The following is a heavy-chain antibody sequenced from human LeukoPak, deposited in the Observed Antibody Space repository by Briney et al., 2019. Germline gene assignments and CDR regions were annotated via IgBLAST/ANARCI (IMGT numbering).Heavy chain of an antibody. Sequence: PSETQSLTCAVYGGSFSGYYWSWIRQPPGKGLEWIGEINHSGSTNYNPSLKSRVTISVDTSKNQFSLKLSSVTAADTAVYYCARPYSSGAPLPNGMDVWGQGTTVTVSS. CDR1: GGSFSGYY. J-gene: IGHJ6*02. D-gene: IGHD6-19*01. CDR3: ARPYSSGAPLPNGMDV. CDR2: INHSGST. V-gene: IGHV4-34*01.